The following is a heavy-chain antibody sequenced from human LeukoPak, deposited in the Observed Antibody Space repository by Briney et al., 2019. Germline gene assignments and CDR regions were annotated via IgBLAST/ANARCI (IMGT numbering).Heavy chain of an antibody. V-gene: IGHV4-30-2*01. CDR3: ARLPPLAVVGATDYFDY. D-gene: IGHD1-26*01. CDR1: GGSISSGGYS. CDR2: IYHSGST. J-gene: IGHJ4*02. Sequence: PSETLSLTCAVSGGSISSGGYSWSWIRQPPGKGLEWIGYIYHSGSTYYNPSLKSRVTISVDRSKNQFSLELSSVTAADTAVYYCARLPPLAVVGATDYFDYWGQGTLVTVSS.